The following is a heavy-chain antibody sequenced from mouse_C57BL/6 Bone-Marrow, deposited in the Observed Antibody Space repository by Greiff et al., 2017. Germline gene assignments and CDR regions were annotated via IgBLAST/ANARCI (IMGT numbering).Heavy chain of an antibody. V-gene: IGHV1-78*01. CDR3: ARRSDGSSYWYFDV. CDR2: IYPRDGST. D-gene: IGHD1-1*01. Sequence: VQLQESDAELVKPGASVKISCKVSGYTFTDHTIHWMKQRPEMGLEWIGYIYPRDGSTKYNEKFKGKAKLTADKSSSTAYMQLTSLTSEDSAVYFCARRSDGSSYWYFDVWGTGTTVAVSS. J-gene: IGHJ1*03. CDR1: GYTFTDHT.